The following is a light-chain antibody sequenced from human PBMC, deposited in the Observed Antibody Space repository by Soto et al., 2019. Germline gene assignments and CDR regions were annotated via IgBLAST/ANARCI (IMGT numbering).Light chain of an antibody. Sequence: EIVLTQSPGTLSLSPGERAILSCRASQSVSDNNLAWYQQKPGQAPRLLMYGAFFRVTGVPDRFSGSASGVDFTLTISRLEPEDFVVYFCQQYGASPITFGPGTKVDT. CDR3: QQYGASPIT. CDR2: GAF. CDR1: QSVSDNN. V-gene: IGKV3-20*01. J-gene: IGKJ3*01.